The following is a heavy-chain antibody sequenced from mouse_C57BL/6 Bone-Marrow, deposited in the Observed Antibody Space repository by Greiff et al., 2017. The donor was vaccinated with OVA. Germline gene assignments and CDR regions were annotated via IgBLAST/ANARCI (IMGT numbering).Heavy chain of an antibody. CDR1: GYTFTSYW. D-gene: IGHD1-1*01. V-gene: IGHV1-50*01. CDR3: EREGGSSLLGNY. Sequence: QVQLQQPGAELVKPGASVKLSCKASGYTFTSYWMQWVKQRPGQGLEWIGEIDPSASYTNYNQKFKGKATLTVDTSSSTAYMQLSSLTSEDSAVYYCEREGGSSLLGNYWGQGTTLTVSS. J-gene: IGHJ2*01. CDR2: IDPSASYT.